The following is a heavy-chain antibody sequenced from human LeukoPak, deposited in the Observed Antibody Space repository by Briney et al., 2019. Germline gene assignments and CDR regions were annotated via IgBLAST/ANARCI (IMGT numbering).Heavy chain of an antibody. D-gene: IGHD2-2*01. CDR1: GFTFDDYA. Sequence: GGSLRLSCAASGFTFDDYAMHWVRQAPGKGMEWVSLISWDGGSTYYADSVKGRFTISRDNSKNSLYLQMNSLRAEDTALYYCAKDEGPLGYCSSTSCSFDYWGQGTLVTVSS. CDR2: ISWDGGST. CDR3: AKDEGPLGYCSSTSCSFDY. V-gene: IGHV3-43D*03. J-gene: IGHJ4*02.